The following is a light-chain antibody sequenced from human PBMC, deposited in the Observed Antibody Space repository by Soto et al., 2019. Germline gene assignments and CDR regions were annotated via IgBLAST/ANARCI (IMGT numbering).Light chain of an antibody. CDR1: QGSSSY. V-gene: IGKV1-9*01. Sequence: DLQMTQSPSRLSAPLVGRLNITGRASQGSSSYLGWYQQKPGKAPKLLIYGSATLQSGVPSRFGGSGSGTEFTLTTSSLQPDDFATYYCQKYNSYSWKCGQGTTGDIK. CDR2: GSA. J-gene: IGKJ1*01. CDR3: QKYNSYSWK.